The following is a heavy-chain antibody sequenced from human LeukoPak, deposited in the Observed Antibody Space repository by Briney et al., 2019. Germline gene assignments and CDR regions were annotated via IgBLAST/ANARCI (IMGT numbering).Heavy chain of an antibody. Sequence: PGGSLRLSCAASGFTFNKYGIHWVRQAPGKGLEWVTFIRHDGSDKYYIDSVKDRFIISRDNSKNTLYLQMNSLRTEDTAVYYCATEFNYYGSGSYGWGQGTLVTVSS. V-gene: IGHV3-30*02. D-gene: IGHD3-10*01. CDR2: IRHDGSDK. CDR1: GFTFNKYG. J-gene: IGHJ4*02. CDR3: ATEFNYYGSGSYG.